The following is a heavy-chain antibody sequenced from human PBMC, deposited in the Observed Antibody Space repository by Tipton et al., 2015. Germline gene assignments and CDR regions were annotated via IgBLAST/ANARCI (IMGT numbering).Heavy chain of an antibody. CDR1: GYSISSDYY. CDR3: ACQDYDSLTRDYQTVDY. D-gene: IGHD3-9*01. V-gene: IGHV4-38-2*01. Sequence: LRLSCDVSGYSISSDYYWGWIRQPPGKGLEWIGSISHSGNTYYNPSLKSRVTMSRDTSKNQFSLKLTSVTAADTAVYYCACQDYDSLTRDYQTVDYWGQGTLVTVSS. CDR2: ISHSGNT. J-gene: IGHJ4*02.